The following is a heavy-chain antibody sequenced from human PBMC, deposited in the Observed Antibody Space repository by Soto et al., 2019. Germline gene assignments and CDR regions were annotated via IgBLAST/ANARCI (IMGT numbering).Heavy chain of an antibody. Sequence: PGGSLRLSCAASEFTVSTYYMSWVRQAPGKGLEWVSILYSDGDTYYADSVRGRSTISRENFENTLYLQMNTLRVEDTAVYYCARVAKGRSTWTPFDYWGQGALVTVSS. CDR2: LYSDGDT. CDR1: EFTVSTYY. CDR3: ARVAKGRSTWTPFDY. V-gene: IGHV3-66*01. D-gene: IGHD1-1*01. J-gene: IGHJ4*02.